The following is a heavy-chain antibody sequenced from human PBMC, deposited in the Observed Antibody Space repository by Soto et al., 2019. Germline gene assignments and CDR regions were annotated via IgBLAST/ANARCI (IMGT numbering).Heavy chain of an antibody. CDR3: ARDSGYSYGPLDY. CDR2: ISSSSSTI. V-gene: IGHV3-48*01. J-gene: IGHJ4*02. CDR1: GFTFSSYS. Sequence: EVQLVESGGGLVQPGGSLRLSCAASGFTFSSYSMNWVRQAPGKGLEWVSYISSSSSTIYYADSVKGRFTISRDNAKNSLYLQMNSLRAEDTAVYYCARDSGYSYGPLDYWGQGILVSVSS. D-gene: IGHD5-18*01.